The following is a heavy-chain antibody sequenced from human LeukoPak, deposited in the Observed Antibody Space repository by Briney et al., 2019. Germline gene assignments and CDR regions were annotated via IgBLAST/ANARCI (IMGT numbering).Heavy chain of an antibody. Sequence: PSETLSLTCTVSGGSISSSSYYWGWIRQPPGKGLEWIGEINHSGSTNYNPSLKSRVTISVDTSKNQFSLKLSSVTAADTAVYYCARVNVRGVVKYWGQGTLVTVSS. J-gene: IGHJ4*02. CDR1: GGSISSSSYY. D-gene: IGHD3-10*01. CDR2: INHSGST. V-gene: IGHV4-39*07. CDR3: ARVNVRGVVKY.